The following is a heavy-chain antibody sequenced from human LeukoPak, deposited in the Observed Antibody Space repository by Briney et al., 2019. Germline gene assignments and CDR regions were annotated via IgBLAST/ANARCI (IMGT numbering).Heavy chain of an antibody. CDR1: GFTFADYA. J-gene: IGHJ4*02. CDR2: ISCNSGSI. CDR3: AVMVATIGLTS. V-gene: IGHV3-9*03. D-gene: IGHD5-12*01. Sequence: PGGSLRLSCAASGFTFADYAMRWVRQAPGQGLEWVSGISCNSGSIGYAHSVKGRFTISRDNATNSLYLQLNSLRAGDMALYYGAVMVATIGLTSWGQGTLLTVSS.